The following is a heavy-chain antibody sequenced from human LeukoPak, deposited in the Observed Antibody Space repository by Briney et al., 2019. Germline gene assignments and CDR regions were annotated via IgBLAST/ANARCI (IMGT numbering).Heavy chain of an antibody. CDR3: ARWGEASALRVYAFDI. CDR2: TYYRSKWYN. D-gene: IGHD3-3*01. Sequence: SQTLSLTCAISGDSVSSNSAAWNWIRQSPSRGLEWLGRTYYRSKWYNDYAVSVKSRITINPDTSKNQFSLQLNSVTAADTAVCYCARWGEASALRVYAFDIWGQGTMVTVSS. V-gene: IGHV6-1*01. J-gene: IGHJ3*02. CDR1: GDSVSSNSAA.